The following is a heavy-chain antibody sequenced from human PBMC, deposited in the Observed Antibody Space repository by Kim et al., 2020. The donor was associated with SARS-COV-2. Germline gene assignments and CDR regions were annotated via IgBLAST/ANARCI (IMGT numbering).Heavy chain of an antibody. CDR2: INHSGST. D-gene: IGHD3-10*01. Sequence: SETLSLTCAVYGGSFSGYYWSWIRQPPGKGLEWIGEINHSGSTNYNPSLKSRVTISVDTSKNQFSLKLSSVTAADTAVYYCARVFFLVRGVIERWGQGTLVTVSS. CDR3: ARVFFLVRGVIER. V-gene: IGHV4-34*01. CDR1: GGSFSGYY. J-gene: IGHJ4*02.